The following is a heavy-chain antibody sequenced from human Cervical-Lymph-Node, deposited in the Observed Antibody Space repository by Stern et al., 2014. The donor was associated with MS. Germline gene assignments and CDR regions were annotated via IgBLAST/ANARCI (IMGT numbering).Heavy chain of an antibody. D-gene: IGHD6-19*01. CDR2: ISYDGSNR. CDR1: GFTFDSYG. Sequence: DQLVESGGGVVQPGRSLRLSCEASGFTFDSYGVHWVRQPPGKGLVWVAVISYDGSNRYYADSGKGRFTISRDSSKNTVHLQMNSLRADDTAMYYCAKNTMGIAVAGLFDYWGQGILVTVSS. CDR3: AKNTMGIAVAGLFDY. J-gene: IGHJ4*02. V-gene: IGHV3-30*18.